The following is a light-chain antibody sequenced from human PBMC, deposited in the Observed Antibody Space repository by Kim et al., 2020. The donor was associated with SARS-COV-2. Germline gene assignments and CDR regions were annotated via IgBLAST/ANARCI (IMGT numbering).Light chain of an antibody. V-gene: IGLV4-69*01. J-gene: IGLJ3*02. CDR2: LNSDGSH. CDR3: QTWGTGIWV. Sequence: SVKLTCTLSSGHSSNAIAWHRQQPEKGPRYLMKLNSDGSHSKGYGIPDRFSGSSSGAERYLTISSLQSEDEADYYCQTWGTGIWVFGGGTKLTVL. CDR1: SGHSSNA.